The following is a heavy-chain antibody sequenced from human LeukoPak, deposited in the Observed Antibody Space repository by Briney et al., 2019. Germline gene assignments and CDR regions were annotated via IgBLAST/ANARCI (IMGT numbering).Heavy chain of an antibody. J-gene: IGHJ4*02. CDR3: ARINYDFWSGYYE. Sequence: SVKVSCKASGGTFSSYAISWVRQAPGQGLEWMGGIIPIFGTANYAQKFQGRVTITTDESTSTAYMELSSLRSEDTAVYYCARINYDFWSGYYEWGQGTLVTVSS. V-gene: IGHV1-69*05. CDR1: GGTFSSYA. CDR2: IIPIFGTA. D-gene: IGHD3-3*01.